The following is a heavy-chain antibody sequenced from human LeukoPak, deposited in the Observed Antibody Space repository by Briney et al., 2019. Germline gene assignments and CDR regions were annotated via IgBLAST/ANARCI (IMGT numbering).Heavy chain of an antibody. J-gene: IGHJ4*02. CDR3: VRAVRGRLYGDFDF. CDR1: GYSFVFFS. V-gene: IGHV1-18*01. D-gene: IGHD4-17*01. CDR2: IDSHNGNT. Sequence: GASVKVSCKASGYSFVFFSVSWGRQAPGQGGEWRGWIDSHNGNTNYAEKFQGRVTMTTDTSTTTSYTEMRRLRVDETGAYYCVRAVRGRLYGDFDFWGQGTLVTVSA.